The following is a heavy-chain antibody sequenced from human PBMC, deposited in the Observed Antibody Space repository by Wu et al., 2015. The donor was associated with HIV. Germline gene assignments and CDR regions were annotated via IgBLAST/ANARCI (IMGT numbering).Heavy chain of an antibody. CDR2: IIPIFGTA. CDR1: GGTFSSYA. Sequence: QVQLVQSGAEVKKPGSSVEVSCKASGGTFSSYAISWVRQAPGQGLEWMGGIIPIFGTANYAQKFQGRVTITADESTSTAYMELSSLRSEDTAVYYCARSPRSHYYDSSGYYDYWGQGTLVTVSS. CDR3: ARSPRSHYYDSSGYYDY. V-gene: IGHV1-69*12. J-gene: IGHJ4*02. D-gene: IGHD3-22*01.